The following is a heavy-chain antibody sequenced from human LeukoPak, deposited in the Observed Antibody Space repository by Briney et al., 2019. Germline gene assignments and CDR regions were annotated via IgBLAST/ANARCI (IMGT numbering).Heavy chain of an antibody. CDR2: MNEYGSEK. V-gene: IGHV3-7*01. Sequence: GGSLRLSCAASGFTFSNYWINWVRQAPGKGLEWVANMNEYGSEKYYVDSVRGRFTISRDNAENSLFLHMNSLRVEDTAVYRCARVLYGSRVNVIDSWGPGALVTVSS. CDR1: GFTFSNYW. J-gene: IGHJ4*02. D-gene: IGHD2-2*01. CDR3: ARVLYGSRVNVIDS.